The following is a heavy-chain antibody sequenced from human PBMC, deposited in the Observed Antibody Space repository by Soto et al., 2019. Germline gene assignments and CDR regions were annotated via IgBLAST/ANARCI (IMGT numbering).Heavy chain of an antibody. Sequence: QVQLPQWGAGQLTPSETLSLTCAVYGSSFDDYYWTWMRQRPGKGLEWIGAFDHSGNSNYNPSLKSRVTISADMSNNQFSLRMNSVTAADTAVYYCARGQLVWYGDLTPYYHGMDVWGQGTTVTVAS. CDR1: GSSFDDYY. CDR2: FDHSGNS. V-gene: IGHV4-34*01. J-gene: IGHJ6*02. D-gene: IGHD3-10*01. CDR3: ARGQLVWYGDLTPYYHGMDV.